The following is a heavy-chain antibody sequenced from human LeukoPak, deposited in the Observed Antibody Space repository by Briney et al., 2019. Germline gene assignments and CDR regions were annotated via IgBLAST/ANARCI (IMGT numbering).Heavy chain of an antibody. D-gene: IGHD2-15*01. V-gene: IGHV4-34*01. CDR3: ARAPLLVVVAATPRPYYYGMDV. CDR1: GGPFSGYY. CDR2: INHSGST. Sequence: SETLSLTCAVYGGPFSGYYWSWIRQPPGKGLEWIGEINHSGSTNYNPSLKSRVTISVDTSKNQFSLKLSSVTAADTAVYYCARAPLLVVVAATPRPYYYGMDVWGQGTTVTVSS. J-gene: IGHJ6*02.